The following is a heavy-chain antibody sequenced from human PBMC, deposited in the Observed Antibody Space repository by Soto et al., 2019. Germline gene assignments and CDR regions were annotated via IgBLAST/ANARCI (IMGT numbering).Heavy chain of an antibody. J-gene: IGHJ5*02. CDR2: IKEDGSEK. V-gene: IGHV3-7*05. CDR1: GFTFSSYW. D-gene: IGHD1-26*01. Sequence: EVQLVESVGGWVQPGGSLRLSCTASGFTFSSYWMNWVRQAPGKGLEWVGNIKEDGSEKFYVDSVKGRFTISRDNAKNSLYLDMNSLRVEDTAIYFCARDFGGPWGQGTLVTVSS. CDR3: ARDFGGP.